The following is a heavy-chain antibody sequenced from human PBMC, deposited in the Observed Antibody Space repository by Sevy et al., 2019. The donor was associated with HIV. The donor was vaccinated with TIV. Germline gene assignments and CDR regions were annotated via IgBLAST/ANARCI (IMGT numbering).Heavy chain of an antibody. D-gene: IGHD2-2*01. CDR2: ISSSSSYI. J-gene: IGHJ3*02. V-gene: IGHV3-21*01. CDR1: GFTFSSYS. Sequence: GGSLRLSCAASGFTFSSYSMNWVRQAPGKGLEWVPSISSSSSYIYYADSVKGRFTISRDNAKNSRYLQMNSLRAEDTAVYYCASSSSTSYNDAFDIWGQGTMVTVSS. CDR3: ASSSSTSYNDAFDI.